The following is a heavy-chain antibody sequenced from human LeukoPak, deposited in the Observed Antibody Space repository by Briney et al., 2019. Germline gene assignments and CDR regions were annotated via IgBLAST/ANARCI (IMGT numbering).Heavy chain of an antibody. CDR3: ARWVYSGSYTEYFDY. CDR2: IIPILGIA. J-gene: IGHJ4*02. V-gene: IGHV1-69*04. Sequence: EASVNVSCTASGGTFSSYAISWVRQAPGQGLEWMGRIIPILGIANYAQKFQGRVTITADKSTSTAYMELSSLRSEDTAVYYCARWVYSGSYTEYFDYWGQGTLVTVSS. CDR1: GGTFSSYA. D-gene: IGHD1-26*01.